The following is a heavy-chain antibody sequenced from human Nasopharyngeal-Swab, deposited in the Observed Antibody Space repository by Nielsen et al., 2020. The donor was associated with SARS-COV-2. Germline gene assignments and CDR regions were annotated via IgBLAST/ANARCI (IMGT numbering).Heavy chain of an antibody. J-gene: IGHJ6*02. CDR3: ARDISGDGALARGGMDV. CDR2: IIPIFGTA. CDR1: GGTFSSYA. D-gene: IGHD7-27*01. Sequence: SVNVSCKASGGTFSSYAISWVRQAPGQGLEWMGGIIPIFGTANYAQKFQGRVTITADESTSPAYLELSSLRSEDTAVYYCARDISGDGALARGGMDVWGQGTTVTVSS. V-gene: IGHV1-69*13.